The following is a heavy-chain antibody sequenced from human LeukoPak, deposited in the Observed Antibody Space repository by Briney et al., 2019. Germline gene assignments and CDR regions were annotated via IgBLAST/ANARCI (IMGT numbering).Heavy chain of an antibody. CDR1: GYTFTSYA. V-gene: IGHV1-3*01. CDR2: INAGNGNT. D-gene: IGHD4-17*01. CDR3: ARGPTVTTGGVDWFDP. J-gene: IGHJ5*02. Sequence: ASVKVSCKASGYTFTSYAMHWVRQAPGQRLEWMGWINAGNGNTKYSQKFQGRVTITRDTSASTAYMELSSLRSEDTAVYYCARGPTVTTGGVDWFDPWGQGTLVTVSS.